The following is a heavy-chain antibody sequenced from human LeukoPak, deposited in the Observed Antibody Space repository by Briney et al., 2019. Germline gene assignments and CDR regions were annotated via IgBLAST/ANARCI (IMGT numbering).Heavy chain of an antibody. Sequence: PSETLSLTCTVSGGSISSYYWSWIRQPPGKGLEWIGYIYYSGSTNYNPSLKSRVTISVDTSKNQFSLKLSSVTAADTAVYYCASMIISDAFDIWGQGTMVTVPS. D-gene: IGHD3-22*01. J-gene: IGHJ3*02. CDR3: ASMIISDAFDI. CDR2: IYYSGST. V-gene: IGHV4-59*08. CDR1: GGSISSYY.